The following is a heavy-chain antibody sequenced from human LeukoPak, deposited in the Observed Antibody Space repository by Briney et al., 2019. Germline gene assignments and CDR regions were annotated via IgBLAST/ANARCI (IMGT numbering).Heavy chain of an antibody. CDR1: GGSFSGYY. CDR2: IDHSGST. V-gene: IGHV4-34*01. D-gene: IGHD3-9*01. CDR3: ARVPWYYDILPGYYFDY. Sequence: SETLSLTCAVYGGSFSGYYWSWIRQPPGKGLEWIGEIDHSGSTNYNPSLKSRVTISVDTSKNQFSLKLSSVTAADTAVYYCARVPWYYDILPGYYFDYWGQGTLVTVSS. J-gene: IGHJ4*02.